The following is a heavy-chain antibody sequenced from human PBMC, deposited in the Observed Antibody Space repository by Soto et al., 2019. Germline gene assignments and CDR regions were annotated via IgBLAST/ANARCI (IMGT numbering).Heavy chain of an antibody. D-gene: IGHD2-8*01. CDR2: IYYSGST. CDR1: GGSISSGGYY. J-gene: IGHJ4*02. CDR3: ARDGLEYCTNGVCYTAPDY. Sequence: SETLSLTCTVSGGSISSGGYYWSWIRQHPGKGLEWIGYIYYSGSTYYNPSLKSRVTISVDTSKNQFSLKLSSVTAADTAVYYCARDGLEYCTNGVCYTAPDYWGQGTLVTV. V-gene: IGHV4-31*03.